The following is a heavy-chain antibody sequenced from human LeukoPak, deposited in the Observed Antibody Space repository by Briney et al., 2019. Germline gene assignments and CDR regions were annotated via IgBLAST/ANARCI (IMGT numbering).Heavy chain of an antibody. V-gene: IGHV3-23*01. D-gene: IGHD1-26*01. CDR3: AKTPDYSGSRLYYFDY. CDR2: ISGSGGST. J-gene: IGHJ4*02. CDR1: GFTFSSYA. Sequence: GGSLRLSCAASGFTFSSYAMSWVRQAPGKGLEWVSAISGSGGSTYYADSVKGRFTISRDNSKNTLYLQMNSLRAEDTAVYYCAKTPDYSGSRLYYFDYWGQGTLVTVSS.